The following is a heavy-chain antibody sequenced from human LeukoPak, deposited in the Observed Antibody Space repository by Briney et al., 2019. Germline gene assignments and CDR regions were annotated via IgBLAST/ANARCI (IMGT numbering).Heavy chain of an antibody. J-gene: IGHJ4*02. Sequence: QPGGSLRLSCAASGFTFSSYALSWVRQAPGKGLEWVSAISGSGGSTYYTDSVKGRFTISRDNSKNTLYLQMNSLRAEDTAVYYCAKSTRRVAGTDPFDYWGQGTLVTVSS. CDR3: AKSTRRVAGTDPFDY. CDR2: ISGSGGST. V-gene: IGHV3-23*01. D-gene: IGHD6-19*01. CDR1: GFTFSSYA.